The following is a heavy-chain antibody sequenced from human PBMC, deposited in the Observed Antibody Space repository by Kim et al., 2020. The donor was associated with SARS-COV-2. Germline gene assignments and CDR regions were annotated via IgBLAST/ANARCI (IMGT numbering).Heavy chain of an antibody. V-gene: IGHV4-59*08. D-gene: IGHD1-26*01. J-gene: IGHJ4*02. CDR3: ARLRSGATLDY. CDR2: T. Sequence: TNSTPSLTSRVTMSVDTSKNQFSLKLSSVTAADTAVYYCARLRSGATLDYWGQGTLVTVSS.